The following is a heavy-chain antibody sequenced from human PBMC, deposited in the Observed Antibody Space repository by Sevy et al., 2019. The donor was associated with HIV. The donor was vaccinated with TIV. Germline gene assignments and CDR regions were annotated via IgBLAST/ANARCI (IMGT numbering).Heavy chain of an antibody. CDR2: IWFDGSNT. V-gene: IGHV3-33*01. Sequence: GESLKISCAASGFTFSTYGMHWVRQAPGKGQEWVAVIWFDGSNTYYADSVKGRFTISRDIAKNTLHLQMNSLRAEDTAVYYCARDLEFYDYGDYGPAFMPDYWGQGTLVTVSS. J-gene: IGHJ4*02. D-gene: IGHD4-17*01. CDR3: ARDLEFYDYGDYGPAFMPDY. CDR1: GFTFSTYG.